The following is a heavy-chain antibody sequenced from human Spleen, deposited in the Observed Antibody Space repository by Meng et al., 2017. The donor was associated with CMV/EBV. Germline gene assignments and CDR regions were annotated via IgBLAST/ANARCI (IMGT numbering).Heavy chain of an antibody. V-gene: IGHV4-34*01. CDR3: ARGRGQWVVVPAWAY. J-gene: IGHJ4*02. CDR1: GGSFSGYY. Sequence: SETLSLTCAVYGGSFSGYYWSWIRQPPGEGLEWIGEINHSGSTNYNPSLKSRVTISVDTSKNQFSLKLSSVTAADTAVYYCARGRGQWVVVPAWAYWGQGTLVTVSS. CDR2: INHSGST. D-gene: IGHD2-2*01.